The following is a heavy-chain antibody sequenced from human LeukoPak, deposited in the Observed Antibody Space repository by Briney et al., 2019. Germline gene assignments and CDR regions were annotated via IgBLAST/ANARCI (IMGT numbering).Heavy chain of an antibody. CDR1: GFTFSSYE. J-gene: IGHJ4*02. Sequence: GGSLRLSCAASGFTFSSYEMNWVRQTPGKGLEWVSSISRSATTIYYADSVKGRFTISRDNAKNSLYLQMNSLRAEDTAVYFCARVGALSSSWLLYWGQGTLVTVSS. D-gene: IGHD6-13*01. CDR3: ARVGALSSSWLLY. CDR2: ISRSATTI. V-gene: IGHV3-48*03.